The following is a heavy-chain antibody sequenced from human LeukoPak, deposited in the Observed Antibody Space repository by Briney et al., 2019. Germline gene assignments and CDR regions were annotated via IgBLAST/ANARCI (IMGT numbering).Heavy chain of an antibody. V-gene: IGHV3-7*01. CDR1: GFTFCSSW. D-gene: IGHD4-23*01. CDR3: VSWRDSGDKNS. J-gene: IGHJ5*02. Sequence: GGSLGLSCAAPGFTFCSSWMSWVRQAPEKGLEWVAHIKQDGSQKYYVDSVRGRFTISRDNTKNSVYLQMNSLRAEDTAVYYCVSWRDSGDKNSWGQGTLVTVSS. CDR2: IKQDGSQK.